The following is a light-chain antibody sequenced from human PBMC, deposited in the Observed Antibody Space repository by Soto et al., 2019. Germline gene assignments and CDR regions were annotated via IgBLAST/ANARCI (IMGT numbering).Light chain of an antibody. CDR1: SSEVGSSNL. J-gene: IGLJ1*01. V-gene: IGLV2-23*01. CDR2: EGT. CDR3: CSFARGSTSYV. Sequence: QSVLTQPASVSGSPGQSIAISCTGTSSEVGSSNLLSWYQHHPGKAPKLIIYEGTRRPSGVSGRFSGSMSGNTASLTISGLQAEDEAEYYCCSFARGSTSYVFGTGTKVTVL.